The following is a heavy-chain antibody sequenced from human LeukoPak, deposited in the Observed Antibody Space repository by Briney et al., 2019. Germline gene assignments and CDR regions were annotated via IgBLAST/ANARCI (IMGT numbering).Heavy chain of an antibody. J-gene: IGHJ4*02. Sequence: GGSLRLSCAASGFTFSDYFMSWIRQAPGKGLECVSYISMSGSTIYYADSVKGRFTVSRDNAKNSLYLQMSSLRAEDTAVYYCARVPNYDFWSGYYYFNYWGQGTLVTVSS. CDR1: GFTFSDYF. CDR3: ARVPNYDFWSGYYYFNY. V-gene: IGHV3-11*01. D-gene: IGHD3-3*01. CDR2: ISMSGSTI.